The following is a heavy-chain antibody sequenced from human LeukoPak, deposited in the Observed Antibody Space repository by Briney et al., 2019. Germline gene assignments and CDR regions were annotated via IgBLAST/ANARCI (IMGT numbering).Heavy chain of an antibody. CDR2: IYSSGST. V-gene: IGHV4-4*07. D-gene: IGHD3-3*01. Sequence: SETLSLTCTVSGGSISSYYWSWIRQPAGKGLEWIGRIYSSGSTNYNPSLKSRVTMSVDTSKKQFSLNLSSVTAADTAVYYCARDRADFWSGLDYFDYWDQGTLVTVSS. CDR3: ARDRADFWSGLDYFDY. J-gene: IGHJ4*02. CDR1: GGSISSYY.